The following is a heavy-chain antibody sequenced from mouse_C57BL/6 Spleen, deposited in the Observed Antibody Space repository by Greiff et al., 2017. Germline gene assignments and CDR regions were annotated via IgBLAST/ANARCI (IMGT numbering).Heavy chain of an antibody. CDR3: ARWVVARYFDD. J-gene: IGHJ1*03. V-gene: IGHV1-72*01. CDR1: GYTFTSYW. Sequence: QVQLQQPGAELVKPGASVKLSCKASGYTFTSYWMHWVKQRPGRGLAWIGRIDPNSGGTKYNEKFKSKATLTVDKPSSTAYMQLSSRPSEDAAVYYWARWVVARYFDDWGTGTTVTVSS. CDR2: IDPNSGGT. D-gene: IGHD1-1*01.